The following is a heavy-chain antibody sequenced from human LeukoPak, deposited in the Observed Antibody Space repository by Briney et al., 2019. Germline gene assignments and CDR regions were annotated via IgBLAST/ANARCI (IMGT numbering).Heavy chain of an antibody. CDR1: GFSFSSNA. Sequence: GGYLRLSCAASGFSFSSNAMTWVRPAPGEGLEWVSTVSGSGGTTYYADSVKGRFTISRDNSKNMLYLQMNSLRADDTAVYYCAKERSGSPSDYWGQGTLVTVSS. D-gene: IGHD3-10*01. J-gene: IGHJ4*02. V-gene: IGHV3-23*01. CDR3: AKERSGSPSDY. CDR2: VSGSGGTT.